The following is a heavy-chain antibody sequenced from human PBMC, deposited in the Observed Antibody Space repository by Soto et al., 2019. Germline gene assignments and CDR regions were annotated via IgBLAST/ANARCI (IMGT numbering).Heavy chain of an antibody. Sequence: ASVKVSCKASGYTFTSYYMHWVRQAPGQGLEWMGIINPSGGSTSYAQKFQGRVTMTRDTSTSTVYMELSSLRAEDTAVYYCARDMRVTGSGSDGGFDPWGQGTLVTVSS. J-gene: IGHJ5*02. D-gene: IGHD3-10*01. V-gene: IGHV1-46*01. CDR2: INPSGGST. CDR1: GYTFTSYY. CDR3: ARDMRVTGSGSDGGFDP.